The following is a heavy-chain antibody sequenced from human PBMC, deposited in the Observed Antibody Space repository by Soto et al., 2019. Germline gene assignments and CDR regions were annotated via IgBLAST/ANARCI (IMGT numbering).Heavy chain of an antibody. CDR3: ARGQSSSSGWFDP. CDR1: GGSFSGYY. J-gene: IGHJ5*02. CDR2: INHSGST. V-gene: IGHV4-34*01. D-gene: IGHD6-6*01. Sequence: SETLSLTCAVYGGSFSGYYWSWIRQPPGRGLEWIGEINHSGSTNYNPSLKSRVTISVDTSKNQFSLKLSSVTAADTAVYYCARGQSSSSGWFDPWGQGTLVTVSS.